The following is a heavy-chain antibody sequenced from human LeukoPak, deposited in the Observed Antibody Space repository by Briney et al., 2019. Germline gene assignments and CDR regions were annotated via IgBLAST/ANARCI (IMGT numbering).Heavy chain of an antibody. CDR1: GFTFDDYA. J-gene: IGHJ3*02. Sequence: QPGRSLRLSCAASGFTFDDYAMHWVRQAPGKGLEWVSGISWNSGSIGYADSVKGRFTISRDNAKNSLYLQMSSLRAEDTALYYCAKGVPAYYDILTGFDAFDIWGQGTMVTVSS. CDR2: ISWNSGSI. CDR3: AKGVPAYYDILTGFDAFDI. V-gene: IGHV3-9*01. D-gene: IGHD3-9*01.